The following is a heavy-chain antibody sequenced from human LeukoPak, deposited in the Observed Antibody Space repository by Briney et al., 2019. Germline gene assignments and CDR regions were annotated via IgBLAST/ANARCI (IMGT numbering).Heavy chain of an antibody. J-gene: IGHJ4*02. V-gene: IGHV5-51*01. CDR3: ARTNWGALDY. CDR2: IYPGDSDA. D-gene: IGHD7-27*01. CDR1: GXSFTNDC. Sequence: PGASLKISFQGFGXSFTNDCIGWVRQVPGKGLERMGIIYPGDSDAKYSPSFQGQVTMSVDKSLTTAYLQWCSLKASDTAMYYCARTNWGALDYWGQGTLVTVSS.